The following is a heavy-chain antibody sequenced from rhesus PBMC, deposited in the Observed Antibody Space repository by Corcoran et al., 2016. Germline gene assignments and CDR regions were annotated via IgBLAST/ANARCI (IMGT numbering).Heavy chain of an antibody. Sequence: QVQLQESGPGVVKPSETLSLTCVVSAASISSYWWSWIRQPPGKGLEWIGEINGSGGSTDNNTSLKSRGTISKDASKSQFSLKLPSVTAADTAVYYCARVIRYSSGWYYFDYWGQGVLVTVSS. V-gene: IGHV4-80*01. D-gene: IGHD6-31*01. CDR1: AASISSYW. CDR2: INGSGGST. J-gene: IGHJ4*01. CDR3: ARVIRYSSGWYYFDY.